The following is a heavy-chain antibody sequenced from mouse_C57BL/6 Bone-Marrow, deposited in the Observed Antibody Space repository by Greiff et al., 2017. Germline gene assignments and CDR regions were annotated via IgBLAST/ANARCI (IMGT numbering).Heavy chain of an antibody. CDR3: TPDDDDGG. J-gene: IGHJ3*01. D-gene: IGHD2-4*01. CDR1: GFNIKDDY. V-gene: IGHV14-4*01. Sequence: EVQLQESGAELVRPGASVKLSCTASGFNIKDDYMHWVKQRPEQGLEWIGWIDPENGDTEYASKFQGKATITADTSSNTAYLQLSSLTSEDTAVYYCTPDDDDGGWGQGTLVTVSA. CDR2: IDPENGDT.